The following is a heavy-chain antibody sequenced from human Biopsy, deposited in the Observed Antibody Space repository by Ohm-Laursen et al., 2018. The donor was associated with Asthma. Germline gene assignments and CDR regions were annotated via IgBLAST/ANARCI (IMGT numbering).Heavy chain of an antibody. CDR3: AKRRGYSDLTDFDH. D-gene: IGHD3-3*01. J-gene: IGHJ4*02. V-gene: IGHV3-30*18. CDR1: GFVFRSHA. Sequence: RSLRLSCAASGFVFRSHAMHWVRQAPGKGLEWVAVVSYDGGVVHYADSMKGRFTISRDNAKSTLYLQMNRLRTDDTAVYFCAKRRGYSDLTDFDHWGQGTLVTASS. CDR2: VSYDGGVV.